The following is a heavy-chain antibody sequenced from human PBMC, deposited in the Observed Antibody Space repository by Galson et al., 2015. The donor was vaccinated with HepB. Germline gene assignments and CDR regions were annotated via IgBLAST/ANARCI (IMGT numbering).Heavy chain of an antibody. V-gene: IGHV3-9*01. CDR3: TLLQEHL. J-gene: IGHJ6*01. CDR1: GFTFDDYA. CDR2: ISWNSGSI. Sequence: SLRLSCAASGFTFDDYAMHWVRQAPGKGLEWVSSISWNSGSIGYADSVRGRFTISRDNAKNSLYLQMNSLHQGPIGLPPGTLLQEHLWG.